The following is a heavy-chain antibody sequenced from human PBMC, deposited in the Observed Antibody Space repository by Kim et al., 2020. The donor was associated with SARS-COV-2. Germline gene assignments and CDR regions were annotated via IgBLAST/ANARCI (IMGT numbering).Heavy chain of an antibody. CDR1: GGSISSYY. CDR3: ARQERFGELRYYYYYYMDV. Sequence: SETLSPTCTVSGGSISSYYWSWIRQPPGKGLEWIGYIYYSGSTNYNPSLKSRVTISVDTSKNQFSLKLSSVTAADTAVYYCARQERFGELRYYYYYYMDVWGKGTTVTVSS. D-gene: IGHD3-10*01. V-gene: IGHV4-59*08. CDR2: IYYSGST. J-gene: IGHJ6*03.